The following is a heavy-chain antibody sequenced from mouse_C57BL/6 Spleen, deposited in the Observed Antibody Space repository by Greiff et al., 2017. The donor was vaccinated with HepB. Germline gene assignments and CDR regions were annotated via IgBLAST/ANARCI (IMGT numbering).Heavy chain of an antibody. D-gene: IGHD1-1*01. J-gene: IGHJ2*01. CDR3: ARGVITTVYYFDY. CDR2: IDPNSGGT. CDR1: GYTFTSYW. V-gene: IGHV1-72*01. Sequence: VQLQQSGAELVKPGASVKLSCKASGYTFTSYWMHWVKQRPGRGLEWIGRIDPNSGGTKYNEKFESKATLTVDKPSSTAYMQLSSLTSEDSAVYYCARGVITTVYYFDYWGQGTTLTVSS.